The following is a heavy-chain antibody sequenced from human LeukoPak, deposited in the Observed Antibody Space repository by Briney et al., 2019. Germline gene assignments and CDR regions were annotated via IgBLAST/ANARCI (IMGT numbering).Heavy chain of an antibody. CDR1: GFTVSSNY. D-gene: IGHD3-10*01. J-gene: IGHJ4*02. Sequence: GGSLRLSCVASGFTVSSNYMNWVRQAPGRGLEWVSVRYSGGSTSYADSVKGRFTISRDNSKNTLYLEMNSLRAEDTAVYYCARWNYYGSGSYPYYFDYWGQGTLVTVSS. CDR2: RYSGGST. V-gene: IGHV3-66*01. CDR3: ARWNYYGSGSYPYYFDY.